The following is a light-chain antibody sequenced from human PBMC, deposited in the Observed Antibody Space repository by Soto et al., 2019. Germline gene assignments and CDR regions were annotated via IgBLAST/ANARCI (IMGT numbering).Light chain of an antibody. CDR2: DAS. CDR1: QTISNW. Sequence: IQMTQYPSSLSASVGDKVSITCRASQTISNWVAWYQHKPGKAPKLLIYDASDLETGVPSRFSGSGSGTDFTFTINSLQPEDIATYYCQQYDNLPLTFGGGTKVDIK. V-gene: IGKV1-33*01. J-gene: IGKJ4*01. CDR3: QQYDNLPLT.